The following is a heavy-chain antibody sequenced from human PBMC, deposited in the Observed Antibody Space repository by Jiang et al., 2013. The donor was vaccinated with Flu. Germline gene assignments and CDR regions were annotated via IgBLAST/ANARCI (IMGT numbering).Heavy chain of an antibody. CDR3: ARQVWCFDL. CDR2: WYSMGAP. Sequence: ISSGSYYWSWIRQPAGKGLEWIGRWYSMGAPTYNPSLKSRVTISVDTSKNQFSLKLSSVTAADTAVYYCARQVWCFDLWGRGTLVTVSS. J-gene: IGHJ2*01. CDR1: ISSGSYY. V-gene: IGHV4-61*02.